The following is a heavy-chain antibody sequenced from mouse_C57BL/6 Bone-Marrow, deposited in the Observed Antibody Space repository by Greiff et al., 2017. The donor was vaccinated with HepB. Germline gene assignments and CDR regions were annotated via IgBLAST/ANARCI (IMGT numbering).Heavy chain of an antibody. CDR3: ARMLLRSFAY. Sequence: VQLQQSGPELVKPGASVKISCKASGYTFTDYYMNWVKQSHGKSLEWIGDINPYNGGTSYNQKFKGKATLTVDKSSSTAYMELNSLTSEDSAVYYCARMLLRSFAYWGQGTLVTVSA. D-gene: IGHD1-1*01. V-gene: IGHV1-26*01. CDR1: GYTFTDYY. J-gene: IGHJ3*01. CDR2: INPYNGGT.